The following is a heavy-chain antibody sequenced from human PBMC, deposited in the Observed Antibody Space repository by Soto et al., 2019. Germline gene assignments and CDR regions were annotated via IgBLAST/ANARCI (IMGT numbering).Heavy chain of an antibody. Sequence: GGSLRLSCAASGFTFSSYSMNWVRQAPGRGLEWVSYISSSSSTIYYADSVKGRFTISRDNAKNSLYLQMNSLRDEDTAVYYCARERGGGFADRGGMDVWGQGTTVTVSS. V-gene: IGHV3-48*02. D-gene: IGHD3-10*01. CDR1: GFTFSSYS. J-gene: IGHJ6*02. CDR2: ISSSSSTI. CDR3: ARERGGGFADRGGMDV.